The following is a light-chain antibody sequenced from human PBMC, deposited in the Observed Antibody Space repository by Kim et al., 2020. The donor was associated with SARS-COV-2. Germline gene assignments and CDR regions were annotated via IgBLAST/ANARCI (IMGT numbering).Light chain of an antibody. J-gene: IGKJ5*01. CDR2: DAS. CDR3: QQRSKWFT. CDR1: QSVSSY. Sequence: SSAPSDRATLSCRASQSVSSYVACYQQNAGQAPRLIIYDASSMTTGIPARFSGGGSGKDFTLTISSLAPEDFAVYYCQQRSKWFTFGQGTRLDIK. V-gene: IGKV3-11*01.